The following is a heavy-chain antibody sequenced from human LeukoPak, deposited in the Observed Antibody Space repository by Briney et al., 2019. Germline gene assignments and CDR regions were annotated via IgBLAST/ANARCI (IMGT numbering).Heavy chain of an antibody. J-gene: IGHJ4*02. CDR3: ARVGIDSGSFADFDY. D-gene: IGHD1-26*01. CDR2: IYHSGST. Sequence: SETLSLTCTVSGYSISSDYYWGWIRQPPGKGLEWIGSIYHSGSTYYNPSLKSRVTISVDTSKDQFSLKLSSVTAADMAVYFCARVGIDSGSFADFDYWGQGTLVTVSS. CDR1: GYSISSDYY. V-gene: IGHV4-38-2*02.